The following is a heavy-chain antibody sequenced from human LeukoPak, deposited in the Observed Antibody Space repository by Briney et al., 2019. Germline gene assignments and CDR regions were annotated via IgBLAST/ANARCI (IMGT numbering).Heavy chain of an antibody. J-gene: IGHJ4*02. CDR3: ARVVYSGSWGYFDY. D-gene: IGHD3-10*01. V-gene: IGHV4-59*01. CDR1: GGSIGGYY. Sequence: PSETLSLTCTVSGGSIGGYYWSWIRQPPGQGLEWIGYISDGGSTNYNPALKSQITISTDPSENQISLRLASLSAADTAFYYCARVVYSGSWGYFDYWGQGILVTVSS. CDR2: ISDGGST.